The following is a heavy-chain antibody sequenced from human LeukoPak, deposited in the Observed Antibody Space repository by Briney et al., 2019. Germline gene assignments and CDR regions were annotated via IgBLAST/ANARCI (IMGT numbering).Heavy chain of an antibody. V-gene: IGHV3-21*01. Sequence: GGSLRLSCAASGFTFSSYSMNWVRRAPGKGQEWVSSISSSSSYIYYADSVKGRFTISRDNAKNSLSLQMDSLRAEDTALYYCARGPPYGSRCDFLDSWGQGTQVTVSS. CDR2: ISSSSSYI. D-gene: IGHD3-10*01. CDR1: GFTFSSYS. CDR3: ARGPPYGSRCDFLDS. J-gene: IGHJ5*01.